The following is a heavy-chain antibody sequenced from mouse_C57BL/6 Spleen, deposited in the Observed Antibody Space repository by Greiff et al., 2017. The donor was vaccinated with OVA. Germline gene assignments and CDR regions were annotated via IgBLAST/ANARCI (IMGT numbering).Heavy chain of an antibody. D-gene: IGHD4-1*01. V-gene: IGHV2-2*01. CDR3: ARDWDAWFAY. CDR1: GFSLTSYG. Sequence: QVQLQQSGPGLVQPSQSLSITCTVSGFSLTSYGVHWVRQSPGKGLEWLGVIWSGGSTDYNAAFISRLSISKDNSKSQVFFKMSSLQADDTAIYYCARDWDAWFAYWGQGTLVTVSA. J-gene: IGHJ3*01. CDR2: IWSGGST.